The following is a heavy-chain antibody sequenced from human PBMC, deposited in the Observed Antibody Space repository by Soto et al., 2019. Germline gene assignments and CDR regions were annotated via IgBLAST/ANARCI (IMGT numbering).Heavy chain of an antibody. D-gene: IGHD5-12*01. J-gene: IGHJ4*02. V-gene: IGHV1-46*04. CDR2: INPSGGST. Sequence: QVQLVQSGAEVKTPGASVKVSCKASGYTFTSYYMHWVRQAPGQGLEWMGIINPSGGSTSYAQKLQGRVTMTRDTSTSTVYMELSSLRSEDTAVYYCATHPGGGYDFGSLVDYWGQGTLVTVSS. CDR1: GYTFTSYY. CDR3: ATHPGGGYDFGSLVDY.